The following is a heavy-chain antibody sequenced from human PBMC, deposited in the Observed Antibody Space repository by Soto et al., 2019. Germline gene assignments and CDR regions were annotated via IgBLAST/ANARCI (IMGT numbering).Heavy chain of an antibody. V-gene: IGHV1-2*02. CDR1: GYSFRDYF. J-gene: IGHJ6*01. CDR3: DSFTWGLNYYNGMQV. CDR2: INPKTAAT. Sequence: ASLKVSCKPSGYSFRDYFIQWVRQAPGQGLEWVAWINPKTAATNYAKKFQGRVSLTWDTSSTTAYMELTRLRPDDTAVYYCDSFTWGLNYYNGMQVLGQGTTVSVSS. D-gene: IGHD1-26*01.